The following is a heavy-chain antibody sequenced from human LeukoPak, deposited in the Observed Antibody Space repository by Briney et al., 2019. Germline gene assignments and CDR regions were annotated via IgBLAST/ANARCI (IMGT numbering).Heavy chain of an antibody. CDR3: ARRIYYYGMDV. V-gene: IGHV4-34*01. CDR1: GGSFSGYY. CDR2: INHSGST. Sequence: SETLSLTCAVYGGSFSGYYWSWIRQPPGKGLEWIGEINHSGSTNYNPSLKSRVTISVDTSKNQFSLKLSSVTAADTAVYYCARRIYYYGMDVWGQGTTVTVSS. D-gene: IGHD2/OR15-2a*01. J-gene: IGHJ6*02.